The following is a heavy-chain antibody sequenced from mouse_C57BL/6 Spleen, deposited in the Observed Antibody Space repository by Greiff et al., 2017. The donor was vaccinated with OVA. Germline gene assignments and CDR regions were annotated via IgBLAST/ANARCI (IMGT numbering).Heavy chain of an antibody. CDR2: IRNKANGYTT. J-gene: IGHJ4*01. D-gene: IGHD6-1*01. CDR1: GFTFTDYY. V-gene: IGHV7-3*01. CDR3: ARSSDYYAMDY. Sequence: EVHLVESGGGLVQPGGSLSLSCAASGFTFTDYYMSWVRQPPGKALEWLGFIRNKANGYTTEYSASVKGRFTISRDNSQSILYLQMNALRAEDSATYYCARSSDYYAMDYWGQGTSVTVSS.